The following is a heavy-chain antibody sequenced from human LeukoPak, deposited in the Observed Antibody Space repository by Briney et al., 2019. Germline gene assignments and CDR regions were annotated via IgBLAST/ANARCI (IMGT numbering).Heavy chain of an antibody. CDR3: ARTLVVINDAFDI. CDR1: GYTFTGYY. Sequence: ASVKVSCKASGYTFTGYYMHWVRQAPGQGLEWMGWINPNSGGTNYAQKFQGRVSMTGDTSISTAYMELSRLRSDDTAVYYCARTLVVINDAFDIWGKGTMVTVSS. CDR2: INPNSGGT. D-gene: IGHD3-22*01. V-gene: IGHV1-2*02. J-gene: IGHJ3*02.